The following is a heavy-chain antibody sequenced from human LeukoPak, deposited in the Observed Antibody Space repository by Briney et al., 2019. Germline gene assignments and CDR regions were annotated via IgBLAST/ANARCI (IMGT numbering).Heavy chain of an antibody. CDR3: AKGEQWLIFTPVS. D-gene: IGHD6-19*01. CDR1: GFIFNNFA. V-gene: IGHV3-23*01. J-gene: IGHJ5*02. CDR2: ISGGGTVT. Sequence: GGSLRLSCAASGFIFNNFAMSWVRQAPGKGLEWVSGISGGGTVTYYADSVKGRFTISRDNSKNTLFLQMTGLTAVDTAIYFCAKGEQWLIFTPVSWGQGTLVAVSS.